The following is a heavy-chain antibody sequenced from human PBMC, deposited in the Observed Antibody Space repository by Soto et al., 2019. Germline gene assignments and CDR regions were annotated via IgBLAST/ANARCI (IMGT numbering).Heavy chain of an antibody. CDR2: IHPSGDT. D-gene: IGHD2-8*01. CDR1: GYKFTTYF. Sequence: QVQLVQSGAEVKKPGASVKVACKASGYKFTTYFIHWVRQAPGQGLEWMGMIHPSGDTGYGQKSRGRVNMTIDPSTTTAYMELRNLTSEDTAIYFSVRGYCTTTPCSGDFQHWGQGTLVTVSS. J-gene: IGHJ1*01. V-gene: IGHV1-46*01. CDR3: VRGYCTTTPCSGDFQH.